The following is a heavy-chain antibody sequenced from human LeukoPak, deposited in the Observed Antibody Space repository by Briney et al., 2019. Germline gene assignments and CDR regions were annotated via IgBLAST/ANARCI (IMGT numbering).Heavy chain of an antibody. CDR3: ARGSSGWYGLLDY. V-gene: IGHV4-61*02. Sequence: SETLSLTCTVSGGSISSGSYYWSWIRQPAGKGLEWIGRIYTSGSTNYNPSLKSRVTISVDTSKNQFSLKLSSVTAADTAVYYCARGSSGWYGLLDYWGQGTLVTVSS. J-gene: IGHJ4*02. CDR2: IYTSGST. CDR1: GGSISSGSYY. D-gene: IGHD6-19*01.